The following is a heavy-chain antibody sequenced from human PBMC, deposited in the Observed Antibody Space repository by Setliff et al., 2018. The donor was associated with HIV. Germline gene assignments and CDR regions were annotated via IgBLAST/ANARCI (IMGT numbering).Heavy chain of an antibody. Sequence: PSETLSLTCAVYGGSFSSYFWSWIRKPPRKGLEWIGEINHSGSTNYNPSLKSRVTISVDPSKNHFSLKLSSVTAADTAVYYCARERSLITVRRNFDSWGQGTLVTVSS. V-gene: IGHV4-34*01. CDR2: INHSGST. D-gene: IGHD1-1*01. J-gene: IGHJ4*02. CDR1: GGSFSSYF. CDR3: ARERSLITVRRNFDS.